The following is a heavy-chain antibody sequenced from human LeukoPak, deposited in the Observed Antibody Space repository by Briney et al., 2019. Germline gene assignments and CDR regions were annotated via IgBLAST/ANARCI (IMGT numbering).Heavy chain of an antibody. D-gene: IGHD6-13*01. CDR2: MNPNSGNT. J-gene: IGHJ4*02. Sequence: ASVKVSCKASGYTFTSYDINWVRQATGQGLAWMGWMNPNSGNTGYAQKFQGRVTMTRNTSISTAYMELSSLRSEDTAVYYCARAAPRSSSIETYYFDYWGQGTLVTVSS. CDR3: ARAAPRSSSIETYYFDY. V-gene: IGHV1-8*01. CDR1: GYTFTSYD.